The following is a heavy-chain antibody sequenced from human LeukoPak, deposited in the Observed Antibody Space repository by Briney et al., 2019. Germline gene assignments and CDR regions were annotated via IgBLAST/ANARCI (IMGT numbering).Heavy chain of an antibody. D-gene: IGHD3-10*02. CDR3: AELGITMIGGV. CDR1: GFTFSSYS. J-gene: IGHJ6*04. Sequence: GGSLRLSCAASGFTFSSYSMSWARQAPGKGLEWVSYISYSSSTIYYADSVKGRFTISRDNAKNSLYLQMNSLRAEDTAVYYCAELGITMIGGVWGKGTTVTISS. V-gene: IGHV3-48*04. CDR2: ISYSSSTI.